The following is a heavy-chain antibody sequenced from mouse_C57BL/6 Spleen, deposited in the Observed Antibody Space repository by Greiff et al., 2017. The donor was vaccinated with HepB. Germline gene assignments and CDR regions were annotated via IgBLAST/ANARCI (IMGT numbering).Heavy chain of an antibody. J-gene: IGHJ2*01. D-gene: IGHD1-1*01. CDR2: INPYNGGT. CDR1: GYTFTDYY. CDR3: ARRIYYGSSPYYFDY. Sequence: EVQLQQSGPVLVKPGASVKMSCKASGYTFTDYYMNWVKQSHGKSLEWIGVINPYNGGTSYNQKFKGKATLTVDKSSSTAYMELNSLTSEDSAVYYCARRIYYGSSPYYFDYWGEGTTLTVSS. V-gene: IGHV1-19*01.